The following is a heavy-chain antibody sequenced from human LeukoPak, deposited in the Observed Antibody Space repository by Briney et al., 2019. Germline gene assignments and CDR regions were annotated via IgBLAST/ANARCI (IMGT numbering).Heavy chain of an antibody. D-gene: IGHD6-19*01. CDR3: ARAVGWYPSYYFDY. V-gene: IGHV4-59*01. J-gene: IGHJ4*02. CDR2: IYYGGSA. CDR1: GVSISSNF. Sequence: SETLSLTCTVSGVSISSNFWSWIRQPPGKGLEWIGYIYYGGSANYNPSLKGRLTISVDTSKNHFSLRLSSVTAADTAVYYCARAVGWYPSYYFDYWGQGALVTVSS.